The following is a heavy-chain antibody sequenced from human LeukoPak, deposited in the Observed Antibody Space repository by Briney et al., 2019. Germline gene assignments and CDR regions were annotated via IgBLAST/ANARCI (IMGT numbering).Heavy chain of an antibody. V-gene: IGHV3-48*03. CDR3: ARDRADYVGAFDI. D-gene: IGHD4-17*01. J-gene: IGHJ3*02. CDR2: ISSGNTI. CDR1: GFAFSSYE. Sequence: GGSLRLSCAASGFAFSSYEMNWVRQAPGKGLEWVSYISSGNTIYYADSVKGRFTNSRDNANNPLYLQMNSLRAEDTAVYYCARDRADYVGAFDIWGQGTMVTVSS.